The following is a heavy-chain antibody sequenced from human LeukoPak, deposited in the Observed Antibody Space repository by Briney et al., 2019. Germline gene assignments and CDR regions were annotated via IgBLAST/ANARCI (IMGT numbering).Heavy chain of an antibody. D-gene: IGHD6-19*01. Sequence: PGGSLRLSCAASGFTFSSYSMNWVRQAPGKGLEWASSISSSSSYIYYADSVKGRFTISRDNAKNSLYLQMNSLRAEDTAVYYCARDSSIAVAGPNWFDPWGQGTLVTVSS. CDR1: GFTFSSYS. J-gene: IGHJ5*02. V-gene: IGHV3-21*01. CDR3: ARDSSIAVAGPNWFDP. CDR2: ISSSSSYI.